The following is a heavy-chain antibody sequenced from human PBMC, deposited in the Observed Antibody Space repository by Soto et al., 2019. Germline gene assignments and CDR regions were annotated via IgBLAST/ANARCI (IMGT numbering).Heavy chain of an antibody. CDR1: GGSISSGGYY. D-gene: IGHD4-17*01. CDR2: IYYSGST. Sequence: TCTVSGGSISSGGYYWSWIRQHPGKGLEWIGYIYYSGSTYYNPSLKSRVTISVDTSKNQFSLKLSSVTAADTAVYYCARARGGRGTTVTRYYYYGMDVWGQGTTVTV. V-gene: IGHV4-31*03. CDR3: ARARGGRGTTVTRYYYYGMDV. J-gene: IGHJ6*02.